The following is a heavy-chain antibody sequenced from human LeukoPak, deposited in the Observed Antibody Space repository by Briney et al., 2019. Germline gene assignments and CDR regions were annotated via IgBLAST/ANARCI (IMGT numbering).Heavy chain of an antibody. Sequence: GGSLRLSCAASGFTVSSNYMSWVRQAPGKGLEWVSVIYSGGSTYYADSVKGRFTISRDNSKNTLYLQMNSLRAEDTAVYCCARGYYYDSSGSDYWGQGTLVTVSS. CDR2: IYSGGST. V-gene: IGHV3-53*01. CDR3: ARGYYYDSSGSDY. D-gene: IGHD3-22*01. J-gene: IGHJ4*02. CDR1: GFTVSSNY.